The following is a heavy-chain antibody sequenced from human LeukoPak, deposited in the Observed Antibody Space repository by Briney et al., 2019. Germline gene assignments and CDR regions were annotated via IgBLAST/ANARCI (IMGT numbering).Heavy chain of an antibody. CDR2: INPSGGST. J-gene: IGHJ4*02. D-gene: IGHD3-3*01. CDR1: GYTFTSYD. V-gene: IGHV1-46*01. Sequence: ASVKVSCKASGYTFTSYDINWVRQAPGQGLEWMGIINPSGGSTSYAQKFQGRVTMTRDTSTSTVYMELSSLRSEDTAVYYCAAIFGVVRPIDYWGQGTLVTVSS. CDR3: AAIFGVVRPIDY.